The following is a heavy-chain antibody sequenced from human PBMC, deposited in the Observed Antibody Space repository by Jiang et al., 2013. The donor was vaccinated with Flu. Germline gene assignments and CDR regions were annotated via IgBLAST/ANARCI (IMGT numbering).Heavy chain of an antibody. CDR2: IYHSGST. CDR1: GGSISSGGYS. D-gene: IGHD2/OR15-2a*01. Sequence: GLVKPSQTLSLTCAVSGGSISSGGYSWSWIRQPPGKGLEWIGYIYHSGSTYYNPSLKSRVTISVDRSKNQFSLKLSSVTAADTAVYYCARVSGSTLLYYFDYWGQGTLVTVSS. V-gene: IGHV4-30-2*01. CDR3: ARVSGSTLLYYFDY. J-gene: IGHJ4*02.